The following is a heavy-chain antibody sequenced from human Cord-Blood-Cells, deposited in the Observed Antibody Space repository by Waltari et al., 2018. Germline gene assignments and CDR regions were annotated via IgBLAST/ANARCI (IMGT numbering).Heavy chain of an antibody. J-gene: IGHJ4*02. CDR2: INSDGSST. CDR3: ARAFSRGAALCDY. Sequence: EVQLVESGGGVVQPGGSLRLSCAASGFTFSSYWMHWVRQARGKGLVWVSRINSDGSSTSYADSVKGRFTISRDNAKNTLYLQMNSLRAEDTAVYYCARAFSRGAALCDYWGQGTLVTVSS. V-gene: IGHV3-74*01. CDR1: GFTFSSYW. D-gene: IGHD3-3*02.